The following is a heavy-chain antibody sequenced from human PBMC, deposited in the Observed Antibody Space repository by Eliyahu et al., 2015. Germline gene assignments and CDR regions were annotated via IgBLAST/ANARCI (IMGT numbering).Heavy chain of an antibody. D-gene: IGHD3-16*02. CDR1: GFSLSTGTVG. CDR3: AHLMITYGGVVANDAFDV. J-gene: IGHJ3*01. Sequence: QITLKESGPTLIKPTQTLTLTCTFSGFSLSTGTVGVAWIRQPPGKALEWLAVIYWDNDKRYTSSLKSRLTIDKDTSKNQVVLTMTDMDPVDTATYYCAHLMITYGGVVANDAFDVWAQGTMVTVSS. V-gene: IGHV2-5*02. CDR2: IYWDNDK.